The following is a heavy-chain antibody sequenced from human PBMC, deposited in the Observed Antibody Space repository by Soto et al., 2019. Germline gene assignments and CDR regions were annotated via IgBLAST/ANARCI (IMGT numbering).Heavy chain of an antibody. Sequence: QVQLQESGPGLVKPSETLSLTCTVSGDSVSKYYWNWIRQPPGKGLEWIGRIYTTRSPNYNPSLKSRVTMSVDTSKNQFSLKLNLTSVTAADTAVYYCARSPAYGDYANLDTWGQGTLVTVSS. CDR2: IYTTRSP. J-gene: IGHJ5*02. CDR1: GDSVSKYY. V-gene: IGHV4-4*07. CDR3: ARSPAYGDYANLDT. D-gene: IGHD4-17*01.